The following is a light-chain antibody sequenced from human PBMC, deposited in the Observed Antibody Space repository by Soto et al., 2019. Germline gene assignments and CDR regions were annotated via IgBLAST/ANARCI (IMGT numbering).Light chain of an antibody. V-gene: IGKV1-27*01. CDR3: QQLDSFPLT. CDR2: AAS. CDR1: QGIASY. Sequence: DIRMTQSPSYLSASVGDRVTITCRASQGIASYLAWYQQKPGKVPKLLIYAASTLQSGVPSRFSGSGYGTEFTLTISSLQPEDFASYYCQQLDSFPLTFGQGTRLEI. J-gene: IGKJ5*01.